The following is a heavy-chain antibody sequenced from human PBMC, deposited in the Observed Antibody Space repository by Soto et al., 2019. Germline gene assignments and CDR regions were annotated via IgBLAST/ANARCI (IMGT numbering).Heavy chain of an antibody. D-gene: IGHD3-16*01. CDR3: ARGLGAHDAFDI. J-gene: IGHJ3*02. Sequence: GGSLRLSCAASGFTFSNYAMNWVRQAAATGLEWVAIISYDGNNKYYADSVKGRFTISRGNSKNTLYLQVDSLRAEDTAVYYCARGLGAHDAFDIWGQGTMVTVSS. CDR2: ISYDGNNK. V-gene: IGHV3-30-3*01. CDR1: GFTFSNYA.